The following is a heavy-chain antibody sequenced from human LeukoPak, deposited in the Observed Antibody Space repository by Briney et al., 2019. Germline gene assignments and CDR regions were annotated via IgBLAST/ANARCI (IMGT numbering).Heavy chain of an antibody. D-gene: IGHD2/OR15-2a*01. V-gene: IGHV4-59*01. Sequence: PSETLSLTCSVSGGSISIDHWNSIRQTPGKGLEWIGCIYYSGRTYYNPSLKSRVTISVDVSESQFSLRLTSVTAADTAVYYCARTNDFQIWGQGTLVTVSS. CDR3: ARTNDFQI. J-gene: IGHJ3*02. CDR1: GGSISIDH. CDR2: IYYSGRT.